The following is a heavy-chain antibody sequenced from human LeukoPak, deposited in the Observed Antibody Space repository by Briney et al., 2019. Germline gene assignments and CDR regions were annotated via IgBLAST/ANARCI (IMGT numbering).Heavy chain of an antibody. Sequence: GGSLRLSCAASGFTFSSYAMSWVRQAPGKGLEWVSAIGGSGGSTYYADSVKGRFTISRDNSKNTLYLQMNSLRAEDTAVYYCATKPTYCSSTSCYYYYGMDVWGQGTTVTVSS. CDR1: GFTFSSYA. CDR3: ATKPTYCSSTSCYYYYGMDV. D-gene: IGHD2-2*01. CDR2: IGGSGGST. J-gene: IGHJ6*02. V-gene: IGHV3-23*01.